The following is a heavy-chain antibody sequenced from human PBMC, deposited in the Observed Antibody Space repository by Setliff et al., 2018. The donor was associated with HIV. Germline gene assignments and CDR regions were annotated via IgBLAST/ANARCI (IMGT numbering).Heavy chain of an antibody. CDR3: ARGRKKVRGPYNWFDP. CDR1: GGSFSGYY. J-gene: IGHJ5*02. Sequence: SETLSLTCAVYGGSFSGYYWSWIRQPPGKGLEWIGEINHSGSTNYNPSLKSRVTISVDTSKNQFSLKLSSVTAADTAVYYCARGRKKVRGPYNWFDPWGQGTLVTLL. CDR2: INHSGST. D-gene: IGHD3-10*01. V-gene: IGHV4-34*01.